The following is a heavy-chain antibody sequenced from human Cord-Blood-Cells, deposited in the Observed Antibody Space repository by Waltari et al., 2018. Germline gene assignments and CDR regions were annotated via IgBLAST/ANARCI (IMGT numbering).Heavy chain of an antibody. Sequence: QVQLQQWGAGLLKPSETLSLTCAVYGGSFSGYYWSWIRQPPGKGLEWIGEINHSGSTNYNPALKSRVTISVDTSKNQFSLKLSSVTAEDTAVYYCARGKEGVVIDYWGQGTLVTVSS. V-gene: IGHV4-34*01. CDR1: GGSFSGYY. CDR2: INHSGST. J-gene: IGHJ4*02. CDR3: ARGKEGVVIDY. D-gene: IGHD3-3*01.